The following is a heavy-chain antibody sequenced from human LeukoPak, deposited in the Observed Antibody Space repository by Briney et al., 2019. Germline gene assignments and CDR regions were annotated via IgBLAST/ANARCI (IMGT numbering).Heavy chain of an antibody. CDR2: IYYSGNT. CDR1: GGSISSYY. D-gene: IGHD6-19*01. Sequence: PSETLSLTCTVSGGSISSYYWSWIRQPPGKGLEWIGYIYYSGNTNYNPSLKSRVTIPVDTSKNQFSLRLRSVTAADTAVYYCARAPAKGWYYFDYWGQGTLVTVSS. J-gene: IGHJ4*02. V-gene: IGHV4-59*01. CDR3: ARAPAKGWYYFDY.